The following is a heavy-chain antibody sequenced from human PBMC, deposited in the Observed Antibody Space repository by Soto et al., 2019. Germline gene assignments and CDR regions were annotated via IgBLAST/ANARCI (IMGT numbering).Heavy chain of an antibody. CDR2: IYYSGST. V-gene: IGHV4-30-4*01. Sequence: PSETLSLTCTVSGGSISSGDYYWSWIRQPPGKGLEWIGYIYYSGSTYYNPSLKSRVTISVDTSKNQFSLKLSSVTAADTAVYYCARGGGVGWSDYFDYWGQGTLVTVS. CDR1: GGSISSGDYY. CDR3: ARGGGVGWSDYFDY. D-gene: IGHD3-3*01. J-gene: IGHJ4*02.